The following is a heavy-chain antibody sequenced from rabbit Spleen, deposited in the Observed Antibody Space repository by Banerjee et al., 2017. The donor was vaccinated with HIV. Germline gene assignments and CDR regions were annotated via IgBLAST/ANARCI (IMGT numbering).Heavy chain of an antibody. J-gene: IGHJ3*01. V-gene: IGHV1S7*01. D-gene: IGHD4-1*01. CDR3: ARAIVPWLGLTRLDL. Sequence: QLTETGGGLVQPGGTLTLSCKASGIDFTNYYITWVRQAPGKGLEWSGIIYADKGSTDYASRVNGRFTISSDNAQSTMDLKITRLTAADTATYFCARAIVPWLGLTRLDLWGPGTLVTVS. CDR1: GIDFTNYY. CDR2: IYADKGST.